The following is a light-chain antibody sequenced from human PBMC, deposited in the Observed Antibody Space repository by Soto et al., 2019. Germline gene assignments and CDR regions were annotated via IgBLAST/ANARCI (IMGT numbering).Light chain of an antibody. CDR2: DAS. CDR1: ESVSTW. CDR3: QHYKTYPLT. V-gene: IGKV1-5*01. J-gene: IGKJ1*01. Sequence: DIQMTQSPSTLSASVGDRVHITCRASESVSTWLAWYQQKPGKAPKLLIYDASSLESGVPSRFSGTGSGTQFTLTISSLQPYDFATYYCQHYKTYPLTFGQGTRVEIK.